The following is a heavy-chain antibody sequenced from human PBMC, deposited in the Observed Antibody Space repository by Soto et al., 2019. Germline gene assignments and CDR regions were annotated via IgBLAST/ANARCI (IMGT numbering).Heavy chain of an antibody. V-gene: IGHV3-13*01. Sequence: QTGGSLRLSCAASGFTFSSYDMHWVRQATGKGLEWVSAIGTAGDTYYPGSVKGRFTISRENAKNSLYPQMNSLRAGDTAVYYCARGRDFWSPRYYYGMDVWGQGTTVTVSS. CDR3: ARGRDFWSPRYYYGMDV. CDR2: IGTAGDT. CDR1: GFTFSSYD. J-gene: IGHJ6*02. D-gene: IGHD3-3*01.